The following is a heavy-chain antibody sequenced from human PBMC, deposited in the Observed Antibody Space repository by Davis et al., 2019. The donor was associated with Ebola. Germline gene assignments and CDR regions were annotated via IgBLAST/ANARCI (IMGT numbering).Heavy chain of an antibody. J-gene: IGHJ4*02. CDR3: VREQTGDYFDY. CDR1: GFTFSDYY. Sequence: GESLKISCAASGFTFSDYYMSWIRQAPGKGLEWVSWISSSGTSIHHADSMRGRFTISRDNAKNSLYLQMNSLRAEDTAVYYCVREQTGDYFDYWGQGALVTVSS. CDR2: ISSSGTSI. V-gene: IGHV3-11*04. D-gene: IGHD1-1*01.